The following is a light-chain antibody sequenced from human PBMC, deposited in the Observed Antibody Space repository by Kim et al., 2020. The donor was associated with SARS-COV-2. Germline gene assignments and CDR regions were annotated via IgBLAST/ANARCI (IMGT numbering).Light chain of an antibody. Sequence: SYELTQPPSVSVAPGQTATITCGGNNIGSEHVHWYQQKPGQAPVLVIYYDSDRPSGIPERFSGSSSGTTATLTISRVAAGDGADYYCQVWNTGSAHWVSGGGTQLTVL. CDR3: QVWNTGSAHWV. J-gene: IGLJ3*02. CDR1: NIGSEH. CDR2: YDS. V-gene: IGLV3-21*04.